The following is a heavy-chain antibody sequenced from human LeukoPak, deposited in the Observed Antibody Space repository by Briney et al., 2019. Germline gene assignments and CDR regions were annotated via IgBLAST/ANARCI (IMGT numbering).Heavy chain of an antibody. D-gene: IGHD6-13*01. CDR3: ASIHIAAAGTTFDY. CDR2: ISSNGGST. CDR1: GFTFSSYA. J-gene: IGHJ4*02. V-gene: IGHV3-64*01. Sequence: GGSLRLSCAASGFTFSSYAMHWVRQAPGKGLEYVSAISSNGGSTYYANSVKGRFTISRDNSKNTLYLQMGSLRAEDMAVYYCASIHIAAAGTTFDYWGQGTLVTVSS.